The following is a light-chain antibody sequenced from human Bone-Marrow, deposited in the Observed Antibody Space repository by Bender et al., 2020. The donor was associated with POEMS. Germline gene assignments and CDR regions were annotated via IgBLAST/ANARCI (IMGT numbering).Light chain of an antibody. CDR2: SDT. V-gene: IGLV1-44*01. J-gene: IGLJ3*02. CDR1: NSNIGTNA. Sequence: QSVLTQPPSAFGTPGQRVTISCSGSNSNIGTNAVNWYQQFPVTAPKLLIYSDTQRPSGVPDRFSAVNTGTSASLAISGLQSEDEADYYCAAWDAGLSGGVFGGVTKLTVL. CDR3: AAWDAGLSGGV.